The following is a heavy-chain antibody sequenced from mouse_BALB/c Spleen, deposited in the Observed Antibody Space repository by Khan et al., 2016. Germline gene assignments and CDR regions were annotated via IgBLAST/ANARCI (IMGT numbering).Heavy chain of an antibody. V-gene: IGHV1S137*01. D-gene: IGHD2-4*01. CDR3: ARRYDYDVGYLDV. Sequence: QVQLKGSGPELVRPGESVKISCKGSGYTFTDYAMHRVKQSHAKSLEWIGVISIYYDNTNYNHKLMGKATLTVEKSSSTAYMELARLTSEDSAIYYWARRYDYDVGYLDVWGAGTTVTVSS. J-gene: IGHJ1*01. CDR1: GYTFTDYA. CDR2: ISIYYDNT.